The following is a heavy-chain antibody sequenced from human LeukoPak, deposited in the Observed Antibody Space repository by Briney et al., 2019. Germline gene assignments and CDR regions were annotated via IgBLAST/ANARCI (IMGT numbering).Heavy chain of an antibody. V-gene: IGHV4-34*01. CDR3: ASFDGNINLYGVFEY. Sequence: SETLSLTCAVYGGSFSGYYWSWIRQPPGKGLEWIGEINHSGSTNYNPSLKSRVTISVDTSKNQFSLKMSSVTAADTAVYYCASFDGNINLYGVFEYWGQGTLVTVSS. CDR2: INHSGST. J-gene: IGHJ4*02. D-gene: IGHD3-9*01. CDR1: GGSFSGYY.